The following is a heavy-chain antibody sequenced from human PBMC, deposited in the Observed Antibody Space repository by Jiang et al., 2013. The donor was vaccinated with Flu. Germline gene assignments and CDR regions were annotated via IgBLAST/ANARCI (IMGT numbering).Heavy chain of an antibody. Sequence: EYGPGLVRPSETLSLTYTVSGGSISSGSKYWNWIRQSAGQGLEWIGRVYTGVATYNPSFESRVTISEDTSNNQFFLKLDSVTAADTAIYYCARESTAAVTRGAFDIWGPGTMVTVSS. J-gene: IGHJ3*02. V-gene: IGHV4-61*02. CDR2: VYTGVA. CDR1: GGSISSGSKY. D-gene: IGHD5-18*01. CDR3: ARESTAAVTRGAFDI.